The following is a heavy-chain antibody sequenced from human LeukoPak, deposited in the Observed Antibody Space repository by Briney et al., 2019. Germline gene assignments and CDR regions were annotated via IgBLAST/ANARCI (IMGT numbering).Heavy chain of an antibody. J-gene: IGHJ4*02. Sequence: GRSLRLSCAASGFTFSSYAMSWVRQAPGKGLEWVSAIRGSGGSTYYADSVKGRFTISRDNSKNTLYLQMNSLRAEETAVYYCAKQRRLVDTAYWGQGTLVTVSS. CDR3: AKQRRLVDTAY. D-gene: IGHD5-18*01. CDR2: IRGSGGST. V-gene: IGHV3-23*01. CDR1: GFTFSSYA.